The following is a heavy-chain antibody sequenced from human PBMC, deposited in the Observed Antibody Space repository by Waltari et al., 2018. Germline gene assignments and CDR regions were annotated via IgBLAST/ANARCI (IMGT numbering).Heavy chain of an antibody. CDR2: IYPGDSDS. Sequence: EVQLVQSGAEVRKPGESLKISCKGSGYSFNSYWIGWVRQMPEKGLEWMAIIYPGDSDSRYSPPFQGQVTISVDKSINTAYLQWNNLKTSDSAIYYCARLEVMATGKYYFDYWGQGTLVTVSS. CDR1: GYSFNSYW. J-gene: IGHJ4*02. V-gene: IGHV5-51*01. D-gene: IGHD2-21*01. CDR3: ARLEVMATGKYYFDY.